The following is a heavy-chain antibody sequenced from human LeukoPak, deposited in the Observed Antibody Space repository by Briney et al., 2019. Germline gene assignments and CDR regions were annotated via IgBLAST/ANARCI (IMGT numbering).Heavy chain of an antibody. J-gene: IGHJ4*01. CDR1: GGSIRSGSHY. Sequence: SETLSLTCTVSGGSIRSGSHYWAWIRQPPGKGLEWIGSIYYSGSTYYNPSLENRVTISIDTSKNHFSLKLSSLSAADTSVYYCAKRDDSGGNLVDLWGHGTLVTVS. CDR2: IYYSGST. D-gene: IGHD3-22*01. CDR3: AKRDDSGGNLVDL. V-gene: IGHV4-39*02.